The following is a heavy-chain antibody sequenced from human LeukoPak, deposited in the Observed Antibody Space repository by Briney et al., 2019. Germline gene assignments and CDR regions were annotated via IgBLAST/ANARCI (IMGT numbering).Heavy chain of an antibody. Sequence: RTGGSLRLSCAASGFTFSSYDMTWVRQAPGRGLEWVSSIRPSGENTYHGDSVKGRFTISRDNSKNTVYLQMNNMRVDDTAVYYCARVAGWHWFDPWAREPWSPSPQ. CDR1: GFTFSSYD. CDR3: ARVAGWHWFDP. D-gene: IGHD6-19*01. J-gene: IGHJ5*02. V-gene: IGHV3-23*01. CDR2: IRPSGENT.